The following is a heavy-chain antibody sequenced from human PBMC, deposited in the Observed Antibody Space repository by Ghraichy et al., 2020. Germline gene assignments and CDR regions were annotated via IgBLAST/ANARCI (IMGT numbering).Heavy chain of an antibody. CDR1: GFTFSSYG. V-gene: IGHV3-33*01. Sequence: GGSLRLSCAASGFTFSSYGMHWVRQAPGKGLEWVAVIWYDGSNTYYADSVKGRFTISRDNSKNTLYLQMNSLRAEDTAVYYCAREKAKQDFFDYWGQGTLVTVSS. J-gene: IGHJ4*02. CDR2: IWYDGSNT. CDR3: AREKAKQDFFDY.